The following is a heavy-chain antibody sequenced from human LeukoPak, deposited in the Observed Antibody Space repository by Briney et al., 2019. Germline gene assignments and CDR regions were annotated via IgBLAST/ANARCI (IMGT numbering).Heavy chain of an antibody. CDR2: IYSGGST. V-gene: IGHV3-66*01. J-gene: IGHJ3*02. CDR3: ARDQNGSGGAFDI. D-gene: IGHD3-10*01. Sequence: GGSLRLSCAASGFTVSSNYMSWVRQAPGKGLEWVSVIYSGGSTYYADSVKGRFTISGDNSKNTLYLQMNSLRAEDTAVYYCARDQNGSGGAFDIWGQGTMVTVSS. CDR1: GFTVSSNY.